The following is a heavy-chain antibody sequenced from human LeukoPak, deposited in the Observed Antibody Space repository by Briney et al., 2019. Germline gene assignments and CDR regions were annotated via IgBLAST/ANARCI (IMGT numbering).Heavy chain of an antibody. Sequence: GGSLRLSCAVSGFIFSDYGSHWVRQAPGKGLEWVAVTRFDGSIKQYADSVKGRFTISRDDSKNTLYLQMNFLKSEDTAVYYCARWGGTRQYYFDYWGQGTLVTVSS. J-gene: IGHJ4*02. CDR2: TRFDGSIK. CDR3: ARWGGTRQYYFDY. D-gene: IGHD1-1*01. CDR1: GFIFSDYG. V-gene: IGHV3-33*01.